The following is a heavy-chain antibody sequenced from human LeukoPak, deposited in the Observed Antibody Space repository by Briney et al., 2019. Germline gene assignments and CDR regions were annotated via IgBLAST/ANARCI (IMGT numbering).Heavy chain of an antibody. J-gene: IGHJ4*02. CDR2: IIPIFGTA. V-gene: IGHV1-69*13. Sequence: SVKVSCKASGGTFSSYAISWVRQAPGQGLEWMGGIIPIFGTANYAQKFQGRVTITADESTGTAYMELSSLRSEDTAVYYCARDRGRIYYGSGSYTIDYWGQGTLVTVSS. D-gene: IGHD3-10*01. CDR1: GGTFSSYA. CDR3: ARDRGRIYYGSGSYTIDY.